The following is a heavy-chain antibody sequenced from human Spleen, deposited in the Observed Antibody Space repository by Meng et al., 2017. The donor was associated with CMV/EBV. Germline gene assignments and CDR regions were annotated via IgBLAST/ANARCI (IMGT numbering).Heavy chain of an antibody. J-gene: IGHJ6*02. CDR1: GGSISSYY. D-gene: IGHD2-2*02. CDR3: ARVVDCSSTSCYNASPYYYYGMDV. CDR2: IYYSGST. V-gene: IGHV4-59*01. Sequence: SGTLSLTCTVSGGSISSYYWSWIRKPPGKGLEWIGYIYYSGSTNYNPSLKSRVTISVDTSKNQFSLKLSSVTAADTAVYYCARVVDCSSTSCYNASPYYYYGMDVWGQGTTVTVSS.